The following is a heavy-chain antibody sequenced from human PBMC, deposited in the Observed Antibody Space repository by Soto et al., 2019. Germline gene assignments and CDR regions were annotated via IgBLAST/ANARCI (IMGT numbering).Heavy chain of an antibody. CDR1: GGSFSGYY. V-gene: IGHV4-34*01. CDR3: ARGFYRRRSFDY. J-gene: IGHJ4*02. CDR2: INHSGST. Sequence: QVQLQQWGAGLLKPSETLSLTCAVYGGSFSGYYWSWIRQPPGKGLEWIGEINHSGSTNYNPSLQRRFTISVDTSKNQFSLKLSSVTAADTAVYYCARGFYRRRSFDYWGQGTLVTVSS.